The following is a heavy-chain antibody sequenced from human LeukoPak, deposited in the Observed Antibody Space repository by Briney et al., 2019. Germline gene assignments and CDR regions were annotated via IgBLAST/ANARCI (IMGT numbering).Heavy chain of an antibody. CDR3: ATPYYDGDY. Sequence: GGSLRLSCAASGFTFSRYAMSWVRQAPGKGLEWVSTISGSGGSTYYADSVKGRFAISRDNSKNTPYLQMNSLRAEDTAVYYCATPYYDGDYWGQGTLVTVSS. CDR1: GFTFSRYA. CDR2: ISGSGGST. V-gene: IGHV3-23*01. D-gene: IGHD3-16*01. J-gene: IGHJ4*02.